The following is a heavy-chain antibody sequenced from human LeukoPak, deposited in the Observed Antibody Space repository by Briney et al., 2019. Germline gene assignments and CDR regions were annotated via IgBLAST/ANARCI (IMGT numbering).Heavy chain of an antibody. J-gene: IGHJ6*03. D-gene: IGHD6-13*01. CDR3: ARDCGSSWYWDYYYYYMDV. V-gene: IGHV1-18*01. Sequence: ASVKVSCKASGYTFTSYGISWVRQAPGQGLEWMGWIGAYNGNTNYAQKLQGRVTMTTDTSTSTAYMELRSLRSDDTAVYYCARDCGSSWYWDYYYYYMDVWGKGTTVTVSS. CDR1: GYTFTSYG. CDR2: IGAYNGNT.